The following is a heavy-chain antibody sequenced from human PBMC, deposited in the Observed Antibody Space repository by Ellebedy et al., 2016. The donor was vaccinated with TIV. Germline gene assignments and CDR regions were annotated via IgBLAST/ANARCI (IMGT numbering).Heavy chain of an antibody. V-gene: IGHV3-23*01. CDR1: GFTFSSYA. CDR2: IRASGVNT. D-gene: IGHD3-3*01. Sequence: GGSLRLSCAASGFTFSSYAMSWVRQAPGKGLEWVSAIRASGVNTDYADSVKGRFTISRDNSKNTLYLEMNSLEVEDTAVYYCAKDQVTFFGVLFHYWGQGTLVTVSS. J-gene: IGHJ4*02. CDR3: AKDQVTFFGVLFHY.